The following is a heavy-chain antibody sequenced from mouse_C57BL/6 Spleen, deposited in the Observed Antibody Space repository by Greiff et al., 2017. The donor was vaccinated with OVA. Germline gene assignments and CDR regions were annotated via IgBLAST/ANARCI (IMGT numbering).Heavy chain of an antibody. D-gene: IGHD1-1*02. CDR2: IWSGGST. V-gene: IGHV2-2*01. Sequence: QVQLKQSGPGLVQPSQSLSITCTVSGFSLTSYGVHWVRQSPGKGLEWLGVIWSGGSTDYNEAFISRLSISKDNSKIQVFFTMNSLQADYTAIYYCARSHYDYYAMDYWGQGTSVTVSS. CDR1: GFSLTSYG. CDR3: ARSHYDYYAMDY. J-gene: IGHJ4*01.